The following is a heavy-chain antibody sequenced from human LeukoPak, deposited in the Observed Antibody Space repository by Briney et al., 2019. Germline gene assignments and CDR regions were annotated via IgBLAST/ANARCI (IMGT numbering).Heavy chain of an antibody. D-gene: IGHD1-26*01. CDR2: INPSGGST. CDR3: ARDPKEVGALGLKRWFDP. Sequence: GASVKVSCKASGYTFTSYYMHWVRQAPGQGLEWMGIINPSGGSTSYAQKFQGRVTMTRDTSTSIVYMELSSLRSEDTAVYYCARDPKEVGALGLKRWFDPWGQGTLVTVSS. J-gene: IGHJ5*02. CDR1: GYTFTSYY. V-gene: IGHV1-46*01.